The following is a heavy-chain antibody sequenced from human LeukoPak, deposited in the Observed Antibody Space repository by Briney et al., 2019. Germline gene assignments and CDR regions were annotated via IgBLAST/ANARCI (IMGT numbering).Heavy chain of an antibody. CDR1: GGSISSSSYY. CDR3: ARSENYYGPCWYFDL. D-gene: IGHD3-10*01. CDR2: IYYSGST. J-gene: IGHJ2*01. Sequence: SETLSLTCTVSGGSISSSSYYWGWIRQPPGKGLEWIGSIYYSGSTYYNPSLKSRVTISVDTSKNQFSLKLSSVTAADTAVYYCARSENYYGPCWYFDLWGRGTLVTVSS. V-gene: IGHV4-39*01.